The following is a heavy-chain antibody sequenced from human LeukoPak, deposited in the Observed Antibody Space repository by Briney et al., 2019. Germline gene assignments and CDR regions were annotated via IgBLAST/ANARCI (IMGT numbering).Heavy chain of an antibody. CDR3: ARDDKRYSIDY. J-gene: IGHJ4*02. Sequence: GGSLRLSCAASGFTFSSYWMHWVRQAPGKGLVWVSRINSDGSSTSYADSVKGRFTISRDNAKNTLYLQMNSLRAEDTAVYNCARDDKRYSIDYWGQGTLVTVSS. V-gene: IGHV3-74*01. CDR1: GFTFSSYW. D-gene: IGHD5-18*01. CDR2: INSDGSST.